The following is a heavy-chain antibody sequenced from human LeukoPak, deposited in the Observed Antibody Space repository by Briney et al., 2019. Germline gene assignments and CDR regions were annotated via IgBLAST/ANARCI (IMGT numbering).Heavy chain of an antibody. Sequence: PSQTLSLTCTVSGGSISSGGYYWGWIRQTPGKGLEWIGSLYYSGSTYYNPSLKSRVTISVDTSKNRFSLKLSSVTAADTAVYYCARHHYYDSSGYSSWGQGTLVTVSS. V-gene: IGHV4-39*01. D-gene: IGHD3-22*01. CDR2: LYYSGST. CDR3: ARHHYYDSSGYSS. J-gene: IGHJ4*02. CDR1: GGSISSGGYY.